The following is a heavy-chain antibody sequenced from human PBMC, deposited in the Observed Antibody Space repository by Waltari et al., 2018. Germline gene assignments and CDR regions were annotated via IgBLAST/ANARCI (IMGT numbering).Heavy chain of an antibody. D-gene: IGHD2-8*01. CDR2: IIPIFGTA. V-gene: IGHV1-69*01. CDR1: GGTFSSYA. Sequence: QVQLVQSGAEVKKPGSSVKVSCKASGGTFSSYAISWVRQAPGQGLEWMGGIIPIFGTANYAQKFQGRVTITADESTSTAYMGLSSRRSEDTAVYYCAREGGGEGVWENWFDPWGQGTLVTVSS. J-gene: IGHJ5*02. CDR3: AREGGGEGVWENWFDP.